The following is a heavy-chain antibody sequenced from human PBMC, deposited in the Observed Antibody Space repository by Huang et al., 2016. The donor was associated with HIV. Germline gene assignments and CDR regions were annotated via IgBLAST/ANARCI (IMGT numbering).Heavy chain of an antibody. CDR1: GYIFSNYD. CDR2: LNPNSGKT. CDR3: ARLTSGWYQDY. Sequence: QVQLVQSGPEVKKPGASVKVSCQTSGYIFSNYDINWVRQAPGQGLQWMGWLNPNSGKTAYGQNFQGGVTLTRSTSTGAAYMVLNSLTSQDTAVYYCARLTSGWYQDYWGQGTLVTVSS. V-gene: IGHV1-8*01. D-gene: IGHD6-19*01. J-gene: IGHJ4*02.